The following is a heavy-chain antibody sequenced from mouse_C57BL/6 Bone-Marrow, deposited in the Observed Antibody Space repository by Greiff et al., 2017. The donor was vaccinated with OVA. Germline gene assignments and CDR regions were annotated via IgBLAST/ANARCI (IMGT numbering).Heavy chain of an antibody. D-gene: IGHD2-1*01. Sequence: EVKLVESGGGLVQPGGSLKLSCAASGFTFSDYYMYWVRQTPEKRLEWVAYISNGGGSTYYPDTVKGRFTISRDNAKNTLYLQMSRLKSEDTAMYYCARHDGNYLWFAYWGQGTLVTVSA. J-gene: IGHJ3*01. V-gene: IGHV5-12*01. CDR1: GFTFSDYY. CDR3: ARHDGNYLWFAY. CDR2: ISNGGGST.